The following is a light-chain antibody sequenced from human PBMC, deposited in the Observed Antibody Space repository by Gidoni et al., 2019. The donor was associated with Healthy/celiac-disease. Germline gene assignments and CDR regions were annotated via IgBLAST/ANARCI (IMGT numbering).Light chain of an antibody. CDR1: QSISSW. CDR3: QQYNSYLYT. J-gene: IGKJ2*01. Sequence: DLQMNQSPSTLSASVGDRVTINCRASQSISSWLAWYQQKPGKAPKLLIYKASSLESGVPSRFSGSGSGTEFTLTISSLQPDDFATYYCQQYNSYLYTFGQGTKLEIK. CDR2: KAS. V-gene: IGKV1-5*03.